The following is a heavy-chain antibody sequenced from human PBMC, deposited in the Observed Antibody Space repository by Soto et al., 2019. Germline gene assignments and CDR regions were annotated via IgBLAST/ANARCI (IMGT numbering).Heavy chain of an antibody. J-gene: IGHJ6*02. V-gene: IGHV3-23*01. D-gene: IGHD3-3*01. CDR3: AKEVGTGYDFWSGYSKTYYYYGMDV. CDR1: GFTFSSYA. Sequence: GSLRLSCAASGFTFSSYAMSWVRQAPGKGLEWVSAISGSGGSTYYADSVKGRFTISRDNSKNTLYLQMNSLRAEDTAVYYCAKEVGTGYDFWSGYSKTYYYYGMDVWGQGTTVTVSS. CDR2: ISGSGGST.